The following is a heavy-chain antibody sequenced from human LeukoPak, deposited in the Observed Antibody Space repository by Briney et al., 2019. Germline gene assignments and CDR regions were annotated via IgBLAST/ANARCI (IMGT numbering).Heavy chain of an antibody. CDR1: GYSISSNYY. CDR2: IYHSGST. J-gene: IGHJ4*02. V-gene: IGHV4-38-2*02. CDR3: ARGGVAVTVDY. D-gene: IGHD6-19*01. Sequence: SETLSLTCTVSGYSISSNYYWGWIRQPPGKGLEWIGSIYHSGSTYYNPSLKSRVTISVDTSKNQFSLKLSSVTAADTAVYYCARGGVAVTVDYWGQGTLVTVSS.